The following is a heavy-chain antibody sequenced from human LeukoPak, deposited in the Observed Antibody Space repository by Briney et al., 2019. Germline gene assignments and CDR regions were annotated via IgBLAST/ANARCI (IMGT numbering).Heavy chain of an antibody. CDR2: ISGRDGST. CDR3: AKSGGVRFDP. D-gene: IGHD3-16*01. J-gene: IGHJ5*02. V-gene: IGHV3-23*01. Sequence: GGSLRLSCAASGFSFSNYAMSWVRQAPGRGLEWVSAISGRDGSTYYAGSVKGRFTISRDNSKNTLYLQMNSLRGEDTAVYYCAKSGGVRFDPWGQGTLVTVSS. CDR1: GFSFSNYA.